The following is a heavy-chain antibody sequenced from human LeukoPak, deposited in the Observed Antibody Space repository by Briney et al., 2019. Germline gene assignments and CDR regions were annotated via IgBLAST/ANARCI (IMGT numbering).Heavy chain of an antibody. V-gene: IGHV1-69*04. J-gene: IGHJ4*02. Sequence: GASVKVSCKASGGTFSSYAISWVRQAPGQGLEWMGRIIPILGIANYAQKFQGRVTITADKSTSTAYMELSSLRSEDMAVYYCAREVELVGYYFDYWGQGTLVTVSS. CDR2: IIPILGIA. D-gene: IGHD1-1*01. CDR3: AREVELVGYYFDY. CDR1: GGTFSSYA.